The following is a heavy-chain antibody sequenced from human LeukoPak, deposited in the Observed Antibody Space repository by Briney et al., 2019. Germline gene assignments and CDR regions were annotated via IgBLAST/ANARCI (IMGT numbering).Heavy chain of an antibody. CDR3: AREQNDAFDI. CDR2: INHSGST. D-gene: IGHD6-13*01. CDR1: GGSVSGYH. V-gene: IGHV4-34*01. J-gene: IGHJ3*02. Sequence: KPSETLSLTCAVYGGSVSGYHWSWIRQPPGKGLEWIGEINHSGSTNYNPSLKSRVTISVDTSKDQFSLKLSSVTAADTAVYYCAREQNDAFDIWGQGTMVTVSS.